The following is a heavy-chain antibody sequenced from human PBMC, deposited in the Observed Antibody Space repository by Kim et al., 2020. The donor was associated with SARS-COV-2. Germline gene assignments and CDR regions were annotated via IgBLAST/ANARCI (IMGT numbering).Heavy chain of an antibody. CDR3: ARGGGSSWYWGGFDY. V-gene: IGHV6-1*01. J-gene: IGHJ4*02. D-gene: IGHD6-13*01. Sequence: VSVKSRITINPDTSKNQFSLQLNSVTPEDTAVYYCARGGGSSWYWGGFDYWGQGTLVTVSS.